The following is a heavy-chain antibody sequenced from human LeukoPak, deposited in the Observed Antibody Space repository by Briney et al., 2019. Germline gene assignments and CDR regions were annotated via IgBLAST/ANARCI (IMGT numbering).Heavy chain of an antibody. D-gene: IGHD5-12*01. CDR3: AKDPTPHIVATPQGDY. J-gene: IGHJ4*02. CDR1: GFTFSDYY. V-gene: IGHV3-11*01. CDR2: ISSSGSTI. Sequence: GGSLRLSCAASGFTFSDYYMSWIRQAPGKGLEWVSYISSSGSTIYYADSVKGRFTISRDNSKNTLYLQMNSLRAEDTAVYYCAKDPTPHIVATPQGDYWGQGTLVTVSS.